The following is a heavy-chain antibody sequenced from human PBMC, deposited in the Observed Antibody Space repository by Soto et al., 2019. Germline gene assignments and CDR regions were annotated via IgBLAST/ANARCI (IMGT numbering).Heavy chain of an antibody. CDR1: GFTFTNYA. V-gene: IGHV3-23*01. CDR2: ISGSGETT. D-gene: IGHD5-12*01. CDR3: AKVKTWTYLDF. J-gene: IGHJ4*02. Sequence: GGSLRLSCAASGFTFTNYAMTWVRQAPGRGLEWVSSISGSGETTYYADAVEGRFTISRDNSKNTLYLQMNSLRAEDTALYYCAKVKTWTYLDFWGQGTLVPVSS.